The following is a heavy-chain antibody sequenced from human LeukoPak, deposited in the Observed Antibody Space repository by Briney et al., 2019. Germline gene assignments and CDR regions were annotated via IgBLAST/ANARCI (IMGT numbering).Heavy chain of an antibody. Sequence: GGSLRLSCAASGFTVSSNHMSWVRQAPGKGLEWVSVIYSSGSTYYADSVKGRFTISRDNSKNTLYLQMNSLRAEDTAVYYCAREYRGSRRSDAFDIWGQGTMVTVSS. CDR3: AREYRGSRRSDAFDI. D-gene: IGHD3-10*01. V-gene: IGHV3-53*01. J-gene: IGHJ3*02. CDR1: GFTVSSNH. CDR2: IYSSGST.